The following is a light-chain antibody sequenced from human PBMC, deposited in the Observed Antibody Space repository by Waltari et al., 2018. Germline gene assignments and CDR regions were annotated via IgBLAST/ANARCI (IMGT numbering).Light chain of an antibody. J-gene: IGKJ4*01. Sequence: DIQMTQSPSTLSASEGDRVTITCRASNTFNNYLAWYQQKPGKAPKLVIYDASSLESGVPSRFSGSGSGTEFTLTISSLQPDDFATYYCQQYDFYSLTFGGGTRVEIK. CDR3: QQYDFYSLT. CDR2: DAS. CDR1: NTFNNY. V-gene: IGKV1-5*01.